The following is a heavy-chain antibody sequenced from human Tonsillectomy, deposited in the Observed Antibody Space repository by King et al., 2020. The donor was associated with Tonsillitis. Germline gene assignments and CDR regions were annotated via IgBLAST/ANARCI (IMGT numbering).Heavy chain of an antibody. CDR3: AGGSGWLIDY. CDR2: IEKEGSEK. CDR1: GFTFSTDW. D-gene: IGHD6-19*01. V-gene: IGHV3-7*01. J-gene: IGHJ4*02. Sequence: VQLVESGGGLVQPGGSLRLSCAASGFTFSTDWMNWVRQAPGKGREWVANIEKEGSEKNYVDSVRGRFTISRDNAKNSLYLQMNSLRAEDTAVYYCAGGSGWLIDYWGQGTVVTVSS.